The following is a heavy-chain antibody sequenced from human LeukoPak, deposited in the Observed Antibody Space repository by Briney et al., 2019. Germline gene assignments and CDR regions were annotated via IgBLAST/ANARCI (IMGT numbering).Heavy chain of an antibody. D-gene: IGHD2-21*02. Sequence: GGSLRLSCAASGFTFSSYAMSWVRQSPGKGLEWVSAISGSGGTTYYADSVKGRFTISRDNYKNKLFLQMNSLRAEDTALYYCAKGYCASFTCYSRFDPWGQGTLVTVSS. V-gene: IGHV3-23*01. CDR3: AKGYCASFTCYSRFDP. CDR1: GFTFSSYA. J-gene: IGHJ5*02. CDR2: ISGSGGTT.